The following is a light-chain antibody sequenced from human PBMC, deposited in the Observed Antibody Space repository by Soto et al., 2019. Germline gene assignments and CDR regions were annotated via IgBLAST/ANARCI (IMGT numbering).Light chain of an antibody. CDR2: GAS. CDR1: QSVSSSY. J-gene: IGKJ5*01. Sequence: EIVLTQSPGTLYLSPGERATLSCRASQSVSSSYLAWYQQKPGQAPRLLIYGASSRATGIPDRFSGSGSGTDFTLTISRLEPEDFAVYYCQQYGSSPPITFGQGKRREIK. CDR3: QQYGSSPPIT. V-gene: IGKV3-20*01.